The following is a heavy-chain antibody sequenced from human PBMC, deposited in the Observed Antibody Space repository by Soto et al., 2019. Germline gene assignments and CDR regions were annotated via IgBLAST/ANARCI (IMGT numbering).Heavy chain of an antibody. CDR1: GFTFSSYW. Sequence: GGSLRLSCAASGFTFSSYWTSWVRQAPGKGLEWVANIKQDGSEKYYVDSVKGRFTISRDNAKNSLYLQMNSLRAEDTAVYYCARDLRYCSGGSCYLYYYYYGMDVWGQGTTVTVSS. CDR3: ARDLRYCSGGSCYLYYYYYGMDV. V-gene: IGHV3-7*01. D-gene: IGHD2-15*01. CDR2: IKQDGSEK. J-gene: IGHJ6*02.